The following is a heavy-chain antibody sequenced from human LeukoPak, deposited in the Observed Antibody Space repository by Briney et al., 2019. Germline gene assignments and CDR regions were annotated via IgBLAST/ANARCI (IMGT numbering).Heavy chain of an antibody. V-gene: IGHV4-34*01. Sequence: SEPLSLTCAVYGGSFSGYYWSWIRQPPGKGLEWIGGINHSGSTNYNPSLKSRVTISVDTSKNQFSLKLSSVTAADTAVYYCASRQSPYSSSWYRVGAFDIWGQGTMVTVSS. CDR3: ASRQSPYSSSWYRVGAFDI. CDR2: INHSGST. J-gene: IGHJ3*02. CDR1: GGSFSGYY. D-gene: IGHD6-13*01.